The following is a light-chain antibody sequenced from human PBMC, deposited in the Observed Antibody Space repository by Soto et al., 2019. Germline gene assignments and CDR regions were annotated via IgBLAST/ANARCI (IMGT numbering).Light chain of an antibody. V-gene: IGLV2-8*01. CDR1: SSDVGGYNY. CDR2: EVN. J-gene: IGLJ2*01. Sequence: QSALTQPPSASGSPGQSVTLSCTGTSSDVGGYNYVSWYQQHPGKAPKLMIYEVNKRPLGVPDRFSGSKSGNTASLTVSGLQAEDEADYYCSSYGGRNNLIFGGGTKLTVL. CDR3: SSYGGRNNLI.